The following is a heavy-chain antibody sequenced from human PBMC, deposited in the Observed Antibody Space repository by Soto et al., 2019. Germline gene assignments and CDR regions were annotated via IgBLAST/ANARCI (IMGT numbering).Heavy chain of an antibody. Sequence: EVQLLESGGGLVQPGGSGRVSWAAAGFPFTTFDMSWVRQGPGKGLKWVSAISGSGDPTYYADSVKGRFTMSRDNSINTLYLQMSSLRADDTAVYYCATHGKVKAGRYFDLWGRGSLVVVSS. D-gene: IGHD1-1*01. CDR2: ISGSGDPT. CDR1: GFPFTTFD. J-gene: IGHJ2*01. V-gene: IGHV3-23*01. CDR3: ATHGKVKAGRYFDL.